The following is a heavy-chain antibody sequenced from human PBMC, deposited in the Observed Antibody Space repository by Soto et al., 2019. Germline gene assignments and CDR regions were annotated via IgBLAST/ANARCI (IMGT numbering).Heavy chain of an antibody. CDR1: GYTFTDYY. J-gene: IGHJ5*02. Sequence: GASVKVSCKASGYTFTDYYMNWVRQAPGQGLEWMGWIDPNNGVTNYAQKFQGRVTMTRDTSISTVYMDLGRLRSDDTAVYYCARGALTVANWFDPWGQGTQVTSPQ. D-gene: IGHD6-19*01. CDR2: IDPNNGVT. CDR3: ARGALTVANWFDP. V-gene: IGHV1-2*02.